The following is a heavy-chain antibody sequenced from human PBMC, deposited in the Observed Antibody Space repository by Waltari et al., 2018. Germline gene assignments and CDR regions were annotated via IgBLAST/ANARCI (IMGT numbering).Heavy chain of an antibody. J-gene: IGHJ4*02. V-gene: IGHV4-38-2*01. CDR3: ATQLGSWTLLDD. Sequence: VQLVESGGGLVQPGGSLRLSCAASGFTFSSYWMSWVRQAPGKGLEWIGSIYHSGSTYYNTSLKSRVTISVDTSKNQFSLKLSAVTAADTAVYYCATQLGSWTLLDDWGQGTLVTVSS. CDR2: IYHSGST. CDR1: GFTFSSYW. D-gene: IGHD7-27*01.